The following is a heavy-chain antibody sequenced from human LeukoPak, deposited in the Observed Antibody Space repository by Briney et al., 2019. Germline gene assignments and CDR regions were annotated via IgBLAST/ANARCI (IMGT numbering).Heavy chain of an antibody. CDR1: GFTLSTNA. Sequence: GGSLRLSCLTSGFTLSTNAMSWVRQAPGKGLEWISGISGSSASTYYADSVKGRFTISRDDSRNTLYLQMNSLRGDDTAVYYCAKDVGKWESLHFFDYWGQGTLVTVSS. V-gene: IGHV3-23*01. D-gene: IGHD1-26*01. CDR2: ISGSSAST. CDR3: AKDVGKWESLHFFDY. J-gene: IGHJ4*02.